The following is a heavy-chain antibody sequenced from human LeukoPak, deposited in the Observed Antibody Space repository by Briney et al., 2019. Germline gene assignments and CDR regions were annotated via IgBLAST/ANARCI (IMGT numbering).Heavy chain of an antibody. CDR1: GGSFSGYY. J-gene: IGHJ3*02. V-gene: IGHV4-34*01. Sequence: SETLSLTCAVYGGSFSGYYWSWIRQPPGKGLEWIGEINHSGSTNYNPSLKSRVTISVDTSKNQFSLKLSSVAAADTAVYYCARGTDREAAFDIWGQGRMVTVSS. CDR3: ARGTDREAAFDI. D-gene: IGHD3-16*02. CDR2: INHSGST.